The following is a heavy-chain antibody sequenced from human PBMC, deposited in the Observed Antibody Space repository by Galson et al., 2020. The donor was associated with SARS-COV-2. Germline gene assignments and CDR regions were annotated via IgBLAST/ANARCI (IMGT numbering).Heavy chain of an antibody. J-gene: IGHJ3*02. CDR2: ISYDGNTK. D-gene: IGHD1-26*01. V-gene: IGHV3-30*04. CDR1: GFTFGSYA. Sequence: GGSLRLSCVVSGFTFGSYAMHWVHQAPGKWPQWVAVISYDGNTKYYADSVKGRFTISRDNSKNTLFLQMNSLRAEDTATYYCARARSGSYREAFDMWGQGTMVTVSS. CDR3: ARARSGSYREAFDM.